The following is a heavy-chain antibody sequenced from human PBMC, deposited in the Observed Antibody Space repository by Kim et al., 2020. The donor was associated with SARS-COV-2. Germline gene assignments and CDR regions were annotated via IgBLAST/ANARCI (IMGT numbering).Heavy chain of an antibody. CDR3: ARLLFGMDV. D-gene: IGHD3-10*01. Sequence: GSTNYNPSLKSRVTISVDTSKNQFSLKLSSVTAADTAVYYCARLLFGMDVWGQGTTVTVSS. CDR2: GST. J-gene: IGHJ6*02. V-gene: IGHV4-59*08.